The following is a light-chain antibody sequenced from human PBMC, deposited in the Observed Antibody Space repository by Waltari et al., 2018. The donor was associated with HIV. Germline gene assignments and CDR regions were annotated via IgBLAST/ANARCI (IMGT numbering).Light chain of an antibody. CDR2: EVT. Sequence: QSALTQPASVSGSPGQSITISCTGTSSDVGGYNYVSWYQQHPGKAPKVMIYEVTNRPSCVSNRFSGSKSGNTASLTISGLQAEDEADYYCSSYTSSNTVVFGGGTKLTVL. V-gene: IGLV2-14*01. J-gene: IGLJ2*01. CDR1: SSDVGGYNY. CDR3: SSYTSSNTVV.